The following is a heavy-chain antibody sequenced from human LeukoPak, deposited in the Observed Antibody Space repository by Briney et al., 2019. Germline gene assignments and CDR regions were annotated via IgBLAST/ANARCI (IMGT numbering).Heavy chain of an antibody. J-gene: IGHJ3*02. CDR3: ARDCSGGSCYGAFDI. D-gene: IGHD2-15*01. Sequence: SETLSLTCTVSGASIRSGDYYWSWIRQPPGKGLEWIGYIYDSGSAYYNPSLKSRITISVDTSENRFSLKLSSVTATDTAVYYCARDCSGGSCYGAFDIWGQGTMVTVSS. CDR2: IYDSGSA. CDR1: GASIRSGDYY. V-gene: IGHV4-30-4*01.